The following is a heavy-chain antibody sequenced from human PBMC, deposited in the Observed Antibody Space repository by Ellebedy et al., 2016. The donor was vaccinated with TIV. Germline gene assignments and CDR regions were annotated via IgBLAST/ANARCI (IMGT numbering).Heavy chain of an antibody. V-gene: IGHV4-30-2*01. CDR2: IHHSGTT. D-gene: IGHD1-1*01. Sequence: MPSETLSLTCVVSGGSISSGGYSWSWIRQTPGKGLEWIGDIHHSGTTYSNPSLKIRVSISIDKSKNQFSLNLSSVTAADTAVYYCARGPQPWQRGAFDIWGQGTMVTVSS. CDR3: ARGPQPWQRGAFDI. CDR1: GGSISSGGYS. J-gene: IGHJ3*02.